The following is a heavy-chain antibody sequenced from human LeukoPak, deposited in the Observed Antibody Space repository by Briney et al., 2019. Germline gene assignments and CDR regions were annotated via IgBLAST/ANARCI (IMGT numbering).Heavy chain of an antibody. CDR2: IFYTGST. Sequence: PSETLSLTCTVSGGSISSGNYYWGCIRQPPGKGLEWIGHIFYTGSTYYNPSLKSRVTISVDTSKNQFSLRLSSVTAADTAVYYCARPDTIFGVVNHRGAFDIWGQGTMVTVSS. J-gene: IGHJ3*02. D-gene: IGHD3-3*01. V-gene: IGHV4-39*07. CDR1: GGSISSGNYY. CDR3: ARPDTIFGVVNHRGAFDI.